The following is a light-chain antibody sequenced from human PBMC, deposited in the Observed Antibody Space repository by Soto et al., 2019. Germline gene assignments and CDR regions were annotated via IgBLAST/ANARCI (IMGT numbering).Light chain of an antibody. V-gene: IGKV3-20*01. J-gene: IGKJ4*01. Sequence: EIVLTQSPGTVSLSPGERATLSCRASQSVSSSYLAWYQQKPGPAPRLLIYGASIRATGIPDRFSGSGSGTDFTLTISRLEPEDFAVYYCQQYGSSPLTFGGGPKVEIK. CDR2: GAS. CDR1: QSVSSSY. CDR3: QQYGSSPLT.